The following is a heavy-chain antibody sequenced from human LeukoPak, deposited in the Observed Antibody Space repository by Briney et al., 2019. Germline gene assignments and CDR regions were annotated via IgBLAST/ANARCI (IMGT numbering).Heavy chain of an antibody. CDR1: GYIFTSYN. J-gene: IGHJ4*02. V-gene: IGHV1-46*01. Sequence: ASVKVSCKASGYIFTSYNMNWVRQAPGQGLEWMGIINPSGGSTNYAQKFQGRVTMTRDTSTSTVYMELSSLRSEDTAVYYCARAWLRLNPYFDYWGQGTLVTVSS. D-gene: IGHD5-12*01. CDR3: ARAWLRLNPYFDY. CDR2: INPSGGST.